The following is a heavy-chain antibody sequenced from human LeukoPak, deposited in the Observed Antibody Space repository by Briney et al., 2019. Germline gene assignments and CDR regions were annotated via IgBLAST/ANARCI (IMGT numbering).Heavy chain of an antibody. J-gene: IGHJ4*02. CDR1: GFTFSSYG. V-gene: IGHV3-30*18. Sequence: GGSLRLSCAASGFTFSSYGMHWVRQAPGKGLEWVAVISYDGSNKYYADSVKGRFTISRDNSKNTLYLQMNSLRAEDTAVHYCAKDSNTAMVSYWGQGTLVTVSS. CDR2: ISYDGSNK. CDR3: AKDSNTAMVSY. D-gene: IGHD5-18*01.